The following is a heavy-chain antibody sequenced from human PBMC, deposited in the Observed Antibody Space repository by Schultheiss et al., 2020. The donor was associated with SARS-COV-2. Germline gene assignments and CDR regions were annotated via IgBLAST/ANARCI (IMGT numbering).Heavy chain of an antibody. V-gene: IGHV3-21*01. CDR3: ARDGPVYDRRGYSVPHDAFDV. CDR1: GFTFINYE. J-gene: IGHJ3*01. CDR2: ISSSSSYI. Sequence: GESLKISCAASGFTFINYEMNWVRQAPGKGLEWVSSISSSSSYIYYADSAKGRFTISRDNSKDTVYLQMNSLRAEDTAVYYCARDGPVYDRRGYSVPHDAFDVWGQGTLVTVSS. D-gene: IGHD3-22*01.